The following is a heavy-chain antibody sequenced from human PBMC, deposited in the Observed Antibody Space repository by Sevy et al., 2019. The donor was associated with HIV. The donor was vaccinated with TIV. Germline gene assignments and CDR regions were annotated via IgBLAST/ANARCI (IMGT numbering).Heavy chain of an antibody. Sequence: GGSLRLSCAASGFTVSSNYMSWVRQAPGKGLEWVSVIYSGGSTYYADSVKGRFTISRDNSKNTLYLQMNSLRAEDTAVYYCAREMHGSALFYYYYYMDVWGKGTTVTVSS. CDR2: IYSGGST. CDR1: GFTVSSNY. J-gene: IGHJ6*03. CDR3: AREMHGSALFYYYYYMDV. D-gene: IGHD3-10*01. V-gene: IGHV3-53*01.